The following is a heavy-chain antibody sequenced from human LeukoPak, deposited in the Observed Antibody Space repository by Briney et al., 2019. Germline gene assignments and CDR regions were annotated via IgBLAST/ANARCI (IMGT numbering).Heavy chain of an antibody. Sequence: SETLSLTCTVSGGSISSFYWSWIRQPPGKGQEWIGYIYDSGSTNYNPSLKSRVTISVDTSKNQFSLKLSSVTAADTAVYYCARGKRLGRYFDYWGQGTLVTVSS. CDR1: GGSISSFY. J-gene: IGHJ4*02. D-gene: IGHD1-14*01. V-gene: IGHV4-59*12. CDR2: IYDSGST. CDR3: ARGKRLGRYFDY.